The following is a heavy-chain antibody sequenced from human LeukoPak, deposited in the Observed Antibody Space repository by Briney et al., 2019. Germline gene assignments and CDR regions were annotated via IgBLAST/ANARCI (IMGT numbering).Heavy chain of an antibody. CDR3: ARERVTKAYRYFDL. D-gene: IGHD4-17*01. V-gene: IGHV3-11*04. Sequence: GGSLRLSCAASGFTFSDYYMSWIRQAPGKGLEWVSYISSSGSTIYYADSVKGRFTISRDNAKNSLYLQMNSLRAEDMAVYYCARERVTKAYRYFDLWGRGTLVTVSS. CDR1: GFTFSDYY. J-gene: IGHJ2*01. CDR2: ISSSGSTI.